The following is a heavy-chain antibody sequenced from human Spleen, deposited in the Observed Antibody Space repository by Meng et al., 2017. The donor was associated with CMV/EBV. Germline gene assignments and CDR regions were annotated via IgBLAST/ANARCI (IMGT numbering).Heavy chain of an antibody. CDR2: IREDGSSK. CDR1: GFTFSTSW. D-gene: IGHD6-6*01. V-gene: IGHV3-7*01. J-gene: IGHJ4*02. Sequence: GESLKISCAASGFTFSTSWMSWVRQAPGKGLEWVANIREDGSSKYYADPVKGRFTISRDNAKNSLYLQMNSLRAEDTAVYYCAKIGRFSSSSGDYWGQGTLVTVSS. CDR3: AKIGRFSSSSGDY.